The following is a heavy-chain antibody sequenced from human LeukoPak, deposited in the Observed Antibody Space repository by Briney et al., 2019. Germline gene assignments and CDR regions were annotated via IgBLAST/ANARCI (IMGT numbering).Heavy chain of an antibody. CDR1: GGTFSSYA. D-gene: IGHD5-18*01. V-gene: IGHV1-69*13. J-gene: IGHJ4*02. CDR2: IIPIFGTA. CDR3: ARDELYSYSIDY. Sequence: SVKVSCKASGGTFSSYAISWVRQAPGQGLEWMGGIIPIFGTANYAQKFQGRVTITADESTSTAYMELSSLRSEDTAVYYCARDELYSYSIDYWGQGTLVTVSS.